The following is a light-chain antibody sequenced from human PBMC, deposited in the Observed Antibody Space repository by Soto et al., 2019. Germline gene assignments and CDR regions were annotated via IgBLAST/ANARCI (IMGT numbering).Light chain of an antibody. Sequence: EIVMTQSPDTLSVSPWERATLSCRASQSVFSSLAWYQQKPGQAPRLLIYGASSRATGIPDRFSGSGSGTDFTLTIRGLEPEDFAVYYCQQYNNWPRTFGQGTKVDI. V-gene: IGKV3D-15*01. CDR1: QSVFSS. CDR2: GAS. J-gene: IGKJ1*01. CDR3: QQYNNWPRT.